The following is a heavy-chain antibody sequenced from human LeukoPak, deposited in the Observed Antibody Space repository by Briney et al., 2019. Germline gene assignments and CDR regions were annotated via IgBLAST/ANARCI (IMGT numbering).Heavy chain of an antibody. V-gene: IGHV4-38-2*01. Sequence: SETLSLTCAVSGYSISSGYYWGWIRQPPGKGLEWIGSIYHSGTTHYKPSLKSRVTISVDTSKNQFSLKLSSVTAADTAIYYCARVLGGSSPFDYWGQGTLVTVSS. CDR2: IYHSGTT. D-gene: IGHD1-26*01. J-gene: IGHJ4*02. CDR1: GYSISSGYY. CDR3: ARVLGGSSPFDY.